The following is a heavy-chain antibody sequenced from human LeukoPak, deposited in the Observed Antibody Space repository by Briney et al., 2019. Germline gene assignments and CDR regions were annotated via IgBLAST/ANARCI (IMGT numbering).Heavy chain of an antibody. CDR1: GYTFTSYD. CDR3: AREGVITTGHYFDY. Sequence: ASVKVSCKASGYTFTSYDINWVRQATGQGLEWMGWMNPNSGNTGYAQKFQGRVTMTRNTSISTAYMELSSLRSEDTAVYYCAREGVITTGHYFDYWGQGTLVTVSS. J-gene: IGHJ4*02. V-gene: IGHV1-8*01. D-gene: IGHD3-22*01. CDR2: MNPNSGNT.